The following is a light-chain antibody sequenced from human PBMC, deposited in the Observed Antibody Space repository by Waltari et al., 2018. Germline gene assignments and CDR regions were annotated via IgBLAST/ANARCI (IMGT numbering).Light chain of an antibody. CDR2: EVT. CDR1: TSDVGRYNL. Sequence: QSALAQPASVSGSPGPSITISRTGSTSDVGRYNLVSWYQQHPGKAPKLIIYEVTKMSSGISDRFSGSKSGNTASLTISGLQAGDEGDYYCCSYAGISTWVFGGGTKVTVL. J-gene: IGLJ3*02. V-gene: IGLV2-23*02. CDR3: CSYAGISTWV.